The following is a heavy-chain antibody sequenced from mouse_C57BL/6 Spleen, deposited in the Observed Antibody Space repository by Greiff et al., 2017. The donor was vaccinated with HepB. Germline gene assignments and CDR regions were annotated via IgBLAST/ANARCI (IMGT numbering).Heavy chain of an antibody. CDR3: ARGLYDYDWFAY. J-gene: IGHJ3*01. CDR2: IYPGDGDT. D-gene: IGHD2-4*01. CDR1: GYAFSSSW. V-gene: IGHV1-82*01. Sequence: VKLVESGPELVKPGASVKISCKASGYAFSSSWMNWVKQRPGKGLEWIGRIYPGDGDTNYNGKFKGKATLTADKSSSTAYMQLSSLTSEDSAVYFCARGLYDYDWFAYWGQGTLVTVSA.